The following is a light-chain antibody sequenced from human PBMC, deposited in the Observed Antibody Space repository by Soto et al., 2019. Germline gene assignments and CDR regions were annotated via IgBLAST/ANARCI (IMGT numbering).Light chain of an antibody. V-gene: IGKV3-20*01. CDR3: QQYVSSTWA. J-gene: IGKJ1*01. Sequence: EIVLAQSPGTLSLSKGESATLSCRASQSVTNSFLAWYQQQPGQAPRXXIYGASRRETGIPDRVTGSGSGTDFTLTISRLEPEDFEVYDCQQYVSSTWAFGQGTKVDIK. CDR1: QSVTNSF. CDR2: GAS.